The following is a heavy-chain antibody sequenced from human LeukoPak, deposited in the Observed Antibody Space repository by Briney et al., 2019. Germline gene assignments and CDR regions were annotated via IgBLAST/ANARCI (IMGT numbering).Heavy chain of an antibody. CDR1: GGTFSSYA. CDR2: IIPIFGTA. Sequence: GASVKVSCKASGGTFSSYAINWVRQAPGQGLECLGGIIPIFGTANYAQKFQGRVTITADESTSTAYMELSSLRSEDTAVYYCARIYDSSGYYRAPFDYWGQGTLVTVSS. D-gene: IGHD3-22*01. J-gene: IGHJ4*02. V-gene: IGHV1-69*13. CDR3: ARIYDSSGYYRAPFDY.